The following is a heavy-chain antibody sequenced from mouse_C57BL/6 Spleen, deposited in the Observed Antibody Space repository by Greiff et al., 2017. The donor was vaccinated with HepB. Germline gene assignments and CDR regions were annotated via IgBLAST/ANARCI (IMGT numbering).Heavy chain of an antibody. J-gene: IGHJ1*03. V-gene: IGHV1-52*01. CDR2: IDPSDSET. Sequence: VQLQQPGAELVRPGSSVKLSCKASGYTFTSYWMHWVKQRPIQGLEWIGNIDPSDSETHYNQKFKDKATLTVDKSSSTAYMQLSSLTSEDSAVYYYARGYYGSSSYWYFDVWGTGTTVTVSS. CDR3: ARGYYGSSSYWYFDV. CDR1: GYTFTSYW. D-gene: IGHD1-1*01.